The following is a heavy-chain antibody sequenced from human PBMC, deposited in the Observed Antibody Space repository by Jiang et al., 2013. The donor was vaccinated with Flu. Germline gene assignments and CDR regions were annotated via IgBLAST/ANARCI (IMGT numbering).Heavy chain of an antibody. CDR1: GGTFSSYA. CDR3: ARVPTAMVIGDLVDYYYYYMDV. V-gene: IGHV1-69*01. Sequence: VQLVESGAEVKKPGSSVKVSCKASGGTFSSYAISWVRQAPGQGLEWMGGIIPIFVTANYAQKFQGRVTITADESTSTAYMELSSLRSEDTAVYYCARVPTAMVIGDLVDYYYYYMDVWGKGTTVTVSS. CDR2: IIPIFVTA. D-gene: IGHD5-18*01. J-gene: IGHJ6*03.